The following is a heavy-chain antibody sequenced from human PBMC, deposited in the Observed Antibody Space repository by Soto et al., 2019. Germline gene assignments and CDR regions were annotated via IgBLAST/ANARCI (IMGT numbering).Heavy chain of an antibody. CDR3: AKERSSGWSFDY. D-gene: IGHD6-19*01. J-gene: IGHJ4*02. Sequence: PGXSLRLSCAASGFTFSTYALNWFRQAPGKGLEWVSGISGSGDSTYYADSVKGRFTVSRDNSKNTLYLQMNSLRAEDTAVFYCAKERSSGWSFDYWGQGTLVTVSS. V-gene: IGHV3-23*01. CDR1: GFTFSTYA. CDR2: ISGSGDST.